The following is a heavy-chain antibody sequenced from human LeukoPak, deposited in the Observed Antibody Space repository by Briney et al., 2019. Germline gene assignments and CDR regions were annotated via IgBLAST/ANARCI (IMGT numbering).Heavy chain of an antibody. D-gene: IGHD6-6*01. CDR3: ARAPSSSSGGL. J-gene: IGHJ4*02. V-gene: IGHV4-38-2*02. CDR2: IYHSGST. Sequence: PSETLSLTCTVSGYSISSGYYWGWIRQPPGKGLEWIGSIYHSGSTYYNPSLKSRVTISVDTSKNQFSLKPSSVTAADTAVYYCARAPSSSSGGLWGQGTLVTVSS. CDR1: GYSISSGYY.